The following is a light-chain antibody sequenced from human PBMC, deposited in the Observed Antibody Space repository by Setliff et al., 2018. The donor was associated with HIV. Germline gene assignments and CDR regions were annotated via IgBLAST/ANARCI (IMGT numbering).Light chain of an antibody. Sequence: QSVLTQHASVSGSPGQSITISCTATTSDVGTYNLVSWFQQHPGKAPKLIIFEVSKRPSGVSNRFSGSNSGNTASLTISGLQAEDEADYYCSSYARSTTLLFGGGTKVTVL. J-gene: IGLJ2*01. V-gene: IGLV2-23*01. CDR2: EVS. CDR3: SSYARSTTLL. CDR1: TSDVGTYNL.